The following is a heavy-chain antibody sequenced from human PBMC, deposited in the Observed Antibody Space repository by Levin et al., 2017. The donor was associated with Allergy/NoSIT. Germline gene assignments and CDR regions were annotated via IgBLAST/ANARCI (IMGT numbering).Heavy chain of an antibody. CDR2: IKPDGSEK. J-gene: IGHJ4*02. Sequence: HPGESLKISCVGSGFTFSDYWMTWVRQAPGKGLEWVANIKPDGSEKYYVDSVKGRFAISRDNAKNSLYLQMNSLRVEDTAVYYCARGDATAYWGQGTLVTVSS. V-gene: IGHV3-7*01. D-gene: IGHD4-17*01. CDR1: GFTFSDYW. CDR3: ARGDATAY.